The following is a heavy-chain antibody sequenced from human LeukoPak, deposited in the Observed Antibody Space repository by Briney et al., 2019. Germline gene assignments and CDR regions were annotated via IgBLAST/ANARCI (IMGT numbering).Heavy chain of an antibody. CDR2: IGGSGAYT. V-gene: IGHV3-23*01. D-gene: IGHD3-10*01. Sequence: GGSLRLSCAASGFIFSNYAMSWVRQAPGKRLECVSMIGGSGAYTQYADSVKGRFTISRDNSKNTLYLQMNSLRAEDTAVYYCARWTYITYWGQGTLVTVSS. CDR3: ARWTYITY. CDR1: GFIFSNYA. J-gene: IGHJ4*02.